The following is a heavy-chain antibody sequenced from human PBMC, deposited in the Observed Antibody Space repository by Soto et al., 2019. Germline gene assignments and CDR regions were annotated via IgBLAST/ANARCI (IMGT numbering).Heavy chain of an antibody. Sequence: GSLRLSCAASGFSFGSYALSWVRQAPGKGLEWVSTISGSDGKTFYADSVKGRFTISRDNAKNSLYLQMNSLRDEDTAVYYCARNPVYYYGMDVWGQGTTVTVSS. CDR1: GFSFGSYA. V-gene: IGHV3-23*01. CDR3: ARNPVYYYGMDV. CDR2: ISGSDGKT. J-gene: IGHJ6*02.